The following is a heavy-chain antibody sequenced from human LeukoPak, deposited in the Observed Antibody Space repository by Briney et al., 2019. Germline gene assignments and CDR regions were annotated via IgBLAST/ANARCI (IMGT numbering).Heavy chain of an antibody. CDR3: ARDNSSSWYRFHCVY. D-gene: IGHD6-13*01. V-gene: IGHV1-69*13. J-gene: IGHJ4*02. CDR2: IIPIFGTA. Sequence: GASVKVSCKASGGTFSSYAISWVRQAPGQGLEWMGGIIPIFGTANYAQKFQGRVTITADESTSTAYMELSGLRSEDTAVYYCARDNSSSWYRFHCVYWGQGTLVTVSS. CDR1: GGTFSSYA.